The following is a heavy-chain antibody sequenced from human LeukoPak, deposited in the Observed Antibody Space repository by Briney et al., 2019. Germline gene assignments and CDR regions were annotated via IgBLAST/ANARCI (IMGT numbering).Heavy chain of an antibody. Sequence: PGGSLRLSCAASGFTFSSYGMHWVRQAPGKGLEWVANIKQGGSEKYYVDSVKGRFTISRDNAKNSLYLQMNSLRAEDTAVYYCARASYSSGWYYFDYWGQGTLVTVSS. CDR3: ARASYSSGWYYFDY. CDR2: IKQGGSEK. D-gene: IGHD6-19*01. CDR1: GFTFSSYG. V-gene: IGHV3-7*04. J-gene: IGHJ4*02.